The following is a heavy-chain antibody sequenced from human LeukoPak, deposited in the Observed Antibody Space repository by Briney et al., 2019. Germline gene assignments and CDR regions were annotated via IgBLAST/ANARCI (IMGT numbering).Heavy chain of an antibody. V-gene: IGHV1-2*02. CDR2: INPNSGNT. CDR3: ARWEYCSSSSCYDESETFDY. Sequence: GASVKVSCKASGYTFTGYYMHWARQAPGQGLEWMGWINPNSGNTNYAQKYQGRVTMTTDTSTSTAYMELRSLRSEDTAIYYCARWEYCSSSSCYDESETFDYWGQGTLVTVSS. D-gene: IGHD2-2*01. J-gene: IGHJ4*02. CDR1: GYTFTGYY.